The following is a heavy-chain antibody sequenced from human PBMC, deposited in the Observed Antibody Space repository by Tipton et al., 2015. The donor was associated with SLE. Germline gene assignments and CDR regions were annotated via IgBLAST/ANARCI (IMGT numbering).Heavy chain of an antibody. J-gene: IGHJ6*02. D-gene: IGHD3-9*01. CDR3: ARDILASYPYDLDV. Sequence: SLRLSCAASGFPISSNSMSWVRQAPGKGLEWVSIIYSDDSKNYADPVRGRFTISRDNSKNTVYLQMSSLRPDDTAVYYCARDILASYPYDLDVWGQGTTVTVSS. CDR2: IYSDDSK. V-gene: IGHV3-53*05. CDR1: GFPISSNS.